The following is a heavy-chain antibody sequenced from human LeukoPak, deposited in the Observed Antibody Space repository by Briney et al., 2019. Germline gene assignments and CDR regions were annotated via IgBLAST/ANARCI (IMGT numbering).Heavy chain of an antibody. D-gene: IGHD2-15*01. J-gene: IGHJ4*02. CDR1: GGTFSSYA. V-gene: IGHV1-69*13. Sequence: ASVKVSCKASGGTFSSYAISWVRQAPGQGLEWMGGIIPIFGTANYAQKFQGRVTITADESTSTAYMELSSLRSEDTAVYYCARGGSRGYCSGGSCYRADYWGQGTLVTVSS. CDR3: ARGGSRGYCSGGSCYRADY. CDR2: IIPIFGTA.